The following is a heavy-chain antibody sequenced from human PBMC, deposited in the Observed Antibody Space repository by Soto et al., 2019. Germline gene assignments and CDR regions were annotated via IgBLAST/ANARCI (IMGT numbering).Heavy chain of an antibody. CDR3: ARDNYDSSGYYFIDY. J-gene: IGHJ4*02. CDR1: GFTFSSYG. V-gene: IGHV3-33*01. D-gene: IGHD3-22*01. CDR2: IWYDGSNK. Sequence: QVQLVESGGGVVQPGRSLRLSCAASGFTFSSYGMHWVRQAPGKGLEWVAVIWYDGSNKYYVDSVKGRFTISRDNSKNTLYLQMNSLRAEDTAVYYCARDNYDSSGYYFIDYWGQGTLVTVSS.